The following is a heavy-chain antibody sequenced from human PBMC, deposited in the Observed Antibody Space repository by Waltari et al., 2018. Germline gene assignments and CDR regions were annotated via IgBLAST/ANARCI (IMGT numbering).Heavy chain of an antibody. CDR2: IYYSGST. J-gene: IGHJ4*02. Sequence: QVQLQESGPGLVKPSETLSLTCTVSGGSISSYYWSWIRQPPGKGLEWIGYIYYSGSTNYNPSLKSRVTRSVDTSKNQFSLKLSSVTAADTAVYYCARERIAAAGTGYYFDYWGQGTLVTVSS. CDR3: ARERIAAAGTGYYFDY. V-gene: IGHV4-59*01. CDR1: GGSISSYY. D-gene: IGHD6-13*01.